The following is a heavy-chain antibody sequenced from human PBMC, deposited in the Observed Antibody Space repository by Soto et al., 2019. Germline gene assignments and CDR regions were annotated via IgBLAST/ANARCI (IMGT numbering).Heavy chain of an antibody. J-gene: IGHJ4*02. CDR1: GYSFTSYW. CDR3: ARFAVVVVAATPISAYYFDY. Sequence: GESLKISCKGSGYSFTSYWIGWVRQMPGKGLEWMGIIYPGDSDTRYSPSFQGQVTISADKSISTAYLQWSSLKASDTAMYYCARFAVVVVAATPISAYYFDYWGQGTLVTVSS. V-gene: IGHV5-51*01. D-gene: IGHD2-15*01. CDR2: IYPGDSDT.